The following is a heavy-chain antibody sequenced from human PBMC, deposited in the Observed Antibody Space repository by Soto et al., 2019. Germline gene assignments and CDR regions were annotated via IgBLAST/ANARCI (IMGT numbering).Heavy chain of an antibody. CDR1: GGSISSYY. Sequence: SETLSLTCTVSGGSISSYYWSWIRQPPGKGLEWIVYIYYRGNTNYNPSLKSRVTISVDTSKNQFSLKLSSVTAADTAVYYCARQPGYYDILTGYSTYYFDYWGQGTPVTVSS. J-gene: IGHJ4*02. V-gene: IGHV4-59*08. D-gene: IGHD3-9*01. CDR2: IYYRGNT. CDR3: ARQPGYYDILTGYSTYYFDY.